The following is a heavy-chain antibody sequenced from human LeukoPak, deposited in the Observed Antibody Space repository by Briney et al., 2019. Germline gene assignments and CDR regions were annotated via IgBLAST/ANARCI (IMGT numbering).Heavy chain of an antibody. D-gene: IGHD1-26*01. CDR1: GGSISSYY. V-gene: IGHV4-59*01. J-gene: IGHJ4*02. CDR2: IYNSGNT. Sequence: PSETLSLTCTVSGGSISSYYWSWIRQPPGKGLEWIGYIYNSGNTNYNPSLKSRVTISVDTSKNQFSLELSSVTAADTAVYYCAKERQGSYLLFDYWGQGTLVTVSS. CDR3: AKERQGSYLLFDY.